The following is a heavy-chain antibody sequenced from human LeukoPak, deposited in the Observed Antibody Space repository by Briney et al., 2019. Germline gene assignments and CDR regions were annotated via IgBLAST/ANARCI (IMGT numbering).Heavy chain of an antibody. D-gene: IGHD3-22*01. V-gene: IGHV4-59*08. J-gene: IGHJ4*02. CDR2: IHYSGST. CDR3: ARAADSSGYQYFDY. Sequence: SETLSLTCSVSGGSISGYYWSWIRQPPGKGLEWIGYIHYSGSTHYNPSLKSRITISVDTSKNQFSLRLRSVTAADTATYYCARAADSSGYQYFDYWGQGTLVTVSS. CDR1: GGSISGYY.